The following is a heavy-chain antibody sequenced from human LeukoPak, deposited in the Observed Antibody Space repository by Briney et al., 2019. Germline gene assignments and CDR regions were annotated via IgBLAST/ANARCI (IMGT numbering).Heavy chain of an antibody. J-gene: IGHJ4*02. Sequence: GGSLRLSCAASGFTFSGYEMNWVRQAPGKGLEWVSYIIGRGSTIYYADSVKGRFTISRDNSKNTVYLQMNSLRAEDTAVYYCASPAVWGELSLRYWGQGTLVTVSS. CDR3: ASPAVWGELSLRY. D-gene: IGHD3-16*02. CDR1: GFTFSGYE. CDR2: IIGRGSTI. V-gene: IGHV3-48*03.